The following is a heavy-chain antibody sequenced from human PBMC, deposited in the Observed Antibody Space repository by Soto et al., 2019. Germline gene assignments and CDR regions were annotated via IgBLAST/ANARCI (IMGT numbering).Heavy chain of an antibody. CDR1: GGSFSGYY. CDR3: ARGLPYSYGYYYYGMDV. J-gene: IGHJ6*02. V-gene: IGHV4-34*01. Sequence: QVQLQQWGAGLLKPSETLSLTCAVYGGSFSGYYWSWIRQPPGKGLEWIGEINHSGSTNYNPSLKSRVTISVDTSNNQFSLKLSSVTAADTAVYYCARGLPYSYGYYYYGMDVWGQGTTVTVSS. D-gene: IGHD5-18*01. CDR2: INHSGST.